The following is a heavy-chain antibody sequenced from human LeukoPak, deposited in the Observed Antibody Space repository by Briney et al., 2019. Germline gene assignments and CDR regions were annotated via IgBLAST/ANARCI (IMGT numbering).Heavy chain of an antibody. D-gene: IGHD6-25*01. CDR1: GFTSSTNS. Sequence: PGGSLRLSCAASGFTSSTNSMNWVRQAPGKGLEWVASISSSGTYIYYPESLKGRFTVSRDNAKNSVYLQVNSLRAEDTAVYYCARDVARDISGYTDWGQGTLVTVSS. J-gene: IGHJ4*02. V-gene: IGHV3-21*01. CDR3: ARDVARDISGYTD. CDR2: ISSSGTYI.